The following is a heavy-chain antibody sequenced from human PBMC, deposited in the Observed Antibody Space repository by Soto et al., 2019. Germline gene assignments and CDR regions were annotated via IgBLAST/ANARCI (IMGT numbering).Heavy chain of an antibody. CDR2: INSDGSST. V-gene: IGHV3-74*01. CDR3: VGSYFYGSSGRPVPQFDY. CDR1: GFTFSSYW. Sequence: VGSLRLSCAASGFTFSSYWMHWVRQAPGKGLVWVSRINSDGSSTSYADSVKGRFTISRDNAKNTLYLQMNSLRAEDTAVYYCVGSYFYGSSGRPVPQFDYWGQGTLVTVLL. J-gene: IGHJ4*02. D-gene: IGHD3-22*01.